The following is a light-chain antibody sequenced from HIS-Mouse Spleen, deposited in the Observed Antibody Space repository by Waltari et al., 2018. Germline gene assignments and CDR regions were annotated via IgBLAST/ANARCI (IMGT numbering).Light chain of an antibody. CDR3: QQFNSYPIT. CDR1: QGISSA. J-gene: IGKJ5*01. Sequence: AIQLTQSPSSLSASVGNRVTITCRASQGISSALAWYQQKPGKAPKLLIYDASSLESGVPSRFSGSGSGTDFTLTISSLQPEDFATYYCQQFNSYPITFGQGTRLEIK. V-gene: IGKV1-13*02. CDR2: DAS.